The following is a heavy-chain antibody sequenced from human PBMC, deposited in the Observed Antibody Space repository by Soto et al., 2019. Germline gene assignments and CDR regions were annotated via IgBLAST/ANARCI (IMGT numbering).Heavy chain of an antibody. CDR1: GFDASVNF. J-gene: IGHJ6*02. Sequence: EVQLEESGGTLVQPGGSLRLSCAASGFDASVNFMTWVRQAPGKGLEWVSAINNAYSTFYADSVKGRFTISRDNYKNTLYLQMNSLRVEDTAMYYCVRETYYYGLDVWGQGTAVTVSS. CDR3: VRETYYYGLDV. V-gene: IGHV3-66*01. CDR2: INNAYST.